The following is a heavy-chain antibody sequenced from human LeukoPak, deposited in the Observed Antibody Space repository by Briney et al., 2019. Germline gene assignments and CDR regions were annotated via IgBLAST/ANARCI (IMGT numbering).Heavy chain of an antibody. Sequence: PSETMPLTCTVSGGSISTYYWSWIRQPPGNGLGWIGYIHYLASTNYNPSLKSRVTISVDKSKNQFSLKLNSVNAADTAVYYCARDRSSWSFADWGQGTLVTVSS. CDR2: IHYLAST. V-gene: IGHV4-59*01. CDR3: ARDRSSWSFAD. CDR1: GGSISTYY. J-gene: IGHJ4*02. D-gene: IGHD6-13*01.